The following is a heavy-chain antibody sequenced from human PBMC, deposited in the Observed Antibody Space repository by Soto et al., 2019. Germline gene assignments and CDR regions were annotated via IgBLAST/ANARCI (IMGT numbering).Heavy chain of an antibody. CDR3: ESTPPYGRGV. CDR1: GGSVSSGSYY. D-gene: IGHD2-15*01. Sequence: QVQLQESGPGLVKPSETLSLTCTVSGGSVSSGSYYWSWIRQPPGKGLEWIGYIYYSGSTNYNPSLKGRGTIPADTSKHQSALKLSSVTAADTAVYYGESTPPYGRGVWGQGTTVTVSS. CDR2: IYYSGST. J-gene: IGHJ6*02. V-gene: IGHV4-61*01.